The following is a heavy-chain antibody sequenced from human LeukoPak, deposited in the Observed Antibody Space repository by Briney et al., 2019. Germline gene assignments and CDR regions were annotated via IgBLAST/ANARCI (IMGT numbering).Heavy chain of an antibody. CDR2: ISPSGGST. CDR3: ARGKRCSGGSCYSVRIFDY. V-gene: IGHV1-46*01. D-gene: IGHD2-15*01. J-gene: IGHJ4*02. Sequence: ASVKVSCKAFGYTFTSNYMHWVRQAPGQGPEWMGVISPSGGSTTYAQKFQGRVTLTRDMSTSTDYLELSSLRSEDTAVYYCARGKRCSGGSCYSVRIFDYWGQGTLVTVSS. CDR1: GYTFTSNY.